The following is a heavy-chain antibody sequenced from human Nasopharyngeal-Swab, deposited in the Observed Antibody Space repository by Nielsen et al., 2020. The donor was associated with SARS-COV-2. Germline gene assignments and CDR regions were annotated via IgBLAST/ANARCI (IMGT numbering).Heavy chain of an antibody. CDR1: GFTFSSYE. Sequence: GESLKISYAASGFTFSSYEMNWVRQAPGKGLEYISYISSSGTTIYYADSVKGRFTISRDNTKNSLYLQMNSLRAEDTAVYYCARGVYDSSGYYYPWGQGTLVTVSS. D-gene: IGHD3-22*01. CDR2: ISSSGTTI. J-gene: IGHJ5*02. CDR3: ARGVYDSSGYYYP. V-gene: IGHV3-48*03.